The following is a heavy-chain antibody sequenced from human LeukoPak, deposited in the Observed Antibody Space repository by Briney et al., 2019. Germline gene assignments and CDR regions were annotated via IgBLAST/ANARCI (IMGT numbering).Heavy chain of an antibody. Sequence: GGSLRLSCAASGCTLSSYDMHWVRQVTGKGLEWVSAIATAGVSSYADSVKGRFIISRENAKNSLYLQMNSLRVGDTAVYYCVRGGYGTGWSYFDYWGQGTLVTVSS. J-gene: IGHJ4*02. CDR2: IATAGVS. D-gene: IGHD6-19*01. V-gene: IGHV3-13*01. CDR1: GCTLSSYD. CDR3: VRGGYGTGWSYFDY.